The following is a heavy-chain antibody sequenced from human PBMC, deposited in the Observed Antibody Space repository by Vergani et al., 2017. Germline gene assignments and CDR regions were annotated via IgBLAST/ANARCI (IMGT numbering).Heavy chain of an antibody. D-gene: IGHD5-18*01. J-gene: IGHJ4*02. CDR2: LYASGST. CDR1: DFISNGHY. V-gene: IGHV4-38-2*01. Sequence: QLHLQESGPGLVKPSETLSLICDVFDFISNGHYWGWIRQSPEKGLEWIGSLYASGSTYYSPSLKSRVAISIDTSKNHFSLRLSSVTAADTAVYYCARHLRGYSYGVFDYWGQGREVTASS. CDR3: ARHLRGYSYGVFDY.